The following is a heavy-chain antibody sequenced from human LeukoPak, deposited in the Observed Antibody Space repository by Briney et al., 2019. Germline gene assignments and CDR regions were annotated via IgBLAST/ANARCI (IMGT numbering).Heavy chain of an antibody. D-gene: IGHD3-16*01. V-gene: IGHV4-59*08. CDR1: GGSISSYY. CDR3: ARENNNNVWGRSFAY. Sequence: SETLSLTCTVSGGSISSYYWSWIRQPPGKGLEWIGYIYYSGSTNYNPSLKSRVTISVDTSKNQFSLKLSSVTAADTAVYYCARENNNNVWGRSFAYGGQEPWSPSPQ. J-gene: IGHJ4*01. CDR2: IYYSGST.